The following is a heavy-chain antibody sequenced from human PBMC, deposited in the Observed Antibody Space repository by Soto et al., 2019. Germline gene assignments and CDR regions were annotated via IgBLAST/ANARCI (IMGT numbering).Heavy chain of an antibody. V-gene: IGHV3-33*01. CDR2: IWYDGSNK. J-gene: IGHJ6*02. CDR3: ARDGVLRFLEWLLDPYYYYGMDV. D-gene: IGHD3-3*01. Sequence: SLKISFAASGFTFSSYGMHWVRQSPGKGLEWVAVIWYDGSNKYYADSVKGRFTISRDNSKNTLYLQMNSLRAEDTAVYYCARDGVLRFLEWLLDPYYYYGMDVWGQGTTVTVSS. CDR1: GFTFSSYG.